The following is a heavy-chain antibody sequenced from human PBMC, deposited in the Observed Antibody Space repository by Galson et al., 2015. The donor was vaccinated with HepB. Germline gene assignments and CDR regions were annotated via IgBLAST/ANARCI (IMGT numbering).Heavy chain of an antibody. CDR1: SAASRFSLSRYT. D-gene: IGHD3-10*01. Sequence: SLRLSCAASSAASRFSLSRYTMLWVRQAPGKGLEWVAIISYDGSYKYFADSVKGRFTISRDNSMNTLYLQMNSLRAEDTAVYYCARGPQVLLWFGELELDYWGQGTLVAVSS. CDR2: ISYDGSYK. J-gene: IGHJ4*02. V-gene: IGHV3-30*04. CDR3: ARGPQVLLWFGELELDY.